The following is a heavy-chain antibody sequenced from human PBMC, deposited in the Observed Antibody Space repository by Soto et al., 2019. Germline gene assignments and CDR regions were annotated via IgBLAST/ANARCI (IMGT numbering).Heavy chain of an antibody. V-gene: IGHV3-30*18. Sequence: QVQLVESGGGVVQPGRSLRLSCAASGFTFSSYGMHWVRQAPGKGLEWVAVISYDGSNKYYADSVKGRFTISRDNSKNTLYLQINSLRAEDTAVYYCAKLSTMVRGVKAFDIWGQGTMVTVSS. CDR3: AKLSTMVRGVKAFDI. CDR1: GFTFSSYG. J-gene: IGHJ3*02. CDR2: ISYDGSNK. D-gene: IGHD3-10*01.